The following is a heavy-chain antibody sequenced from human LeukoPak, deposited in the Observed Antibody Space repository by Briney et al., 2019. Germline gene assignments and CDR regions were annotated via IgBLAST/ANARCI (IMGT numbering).Heavy chain of an antibody. CDR3: ARVPYGSGSYRN. CDR2: IYYSAST. V-gene: IGHV4-59*01. Sequence: SETLSLTCTVSGGSISSYYWSWIRQPPGKGLEWIEYIYYSASTNYNPSLKSRVTISVDTSKNQFSLKLSSVTAADTAVYYCARVPYGSGSYRNWGQGTLVTVSS. CDR1: GGSISSYY. J-gene: IGHJ4*02. D-gene: IGHD3-10*01.